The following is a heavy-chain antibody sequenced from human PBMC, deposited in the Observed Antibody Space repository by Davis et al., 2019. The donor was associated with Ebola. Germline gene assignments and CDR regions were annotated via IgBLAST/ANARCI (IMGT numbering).Heavy chain of an antibody. Sequence: PSETLSPTCTVSGGSTSGFHWSWVRQLAGKGLEWFGRLFSSGTTYSNPSLQSRVTMSVDTPKRRFSLTLRSVTATDTAVYYCARAAEGWELSLEHWGQGTLVTVSS. D-gene: IGHD1-7*01. CDR3: ARAAEGWELSLEH. J-gene: IGHJ4*02. CDR2: LFSSGTT. CDR1: GGSTSGFH. V-gene: IGHV4-4*07.